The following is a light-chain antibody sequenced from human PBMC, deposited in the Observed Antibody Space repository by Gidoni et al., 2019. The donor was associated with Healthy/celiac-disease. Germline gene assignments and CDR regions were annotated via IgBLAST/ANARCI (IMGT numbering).Light chain of an antibody. J-gene: IGLJ1*01. CDR2: EVS. Sequence: QSALTQPPSASGSPGQSVTISCTGTSSDVGGYNYVSWYQQHPGKAPKPMIYEVSKRPSGVPARFSGSKSGNTASRTVSGLQAEDEADYYGSSYAGSNNYVFGTGTKVTVL. CDR1: SSDVGGYNY. CDR3: SSYAGSNNYV. V-gene: IGLV2-8*01.